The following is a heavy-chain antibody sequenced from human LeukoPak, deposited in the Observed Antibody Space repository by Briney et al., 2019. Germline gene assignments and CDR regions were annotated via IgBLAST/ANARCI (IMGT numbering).Heavy chain of an antibody. CDR2: ISWNSGSI. Sequence: GGSLRLSCTASGFTFGDYAMHWVRQAPGKGLEWVSGISWNSGSIGYADSVKGRFTISRDNAKNSLYLQMNSLRAEDTALYYCAKERIENYYDSSGSLDYWGQGTLVTVSS. CDR1: GFTFGDYA. CDR3: AKERIENYYDSSGSLDY. J-gene: IGHJ4*02. D-gene: IGHD3-22*01. V-gene: IGHV3-9*01.